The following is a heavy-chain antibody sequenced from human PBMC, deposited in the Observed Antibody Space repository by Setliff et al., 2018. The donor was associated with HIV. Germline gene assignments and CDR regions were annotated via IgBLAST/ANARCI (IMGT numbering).Heavy chain of an antibody. CDR2: IKHDGSEK. CDR3: ARDRGGSSYFDY. J-gene: IGHJ4*02. Sequence: GGSLRLSCAASGFTLSASAMHWVRQAPGKGLEWVANIKHDGSEKYYVDSVKGRFTISRDNAQNSLYLQMNSLRAEDTAVYYCARDRGGSSYFDYWGQGTLVTVSS. V-gene: IGHV3-7*01. D-gene: IGHD1-26*01. CDR1: GFTLSASA.